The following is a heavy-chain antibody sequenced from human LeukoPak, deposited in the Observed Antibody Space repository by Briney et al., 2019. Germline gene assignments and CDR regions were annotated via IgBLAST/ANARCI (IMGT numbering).Heavy chain of an antibody. D-gene: IGHD2-15*01. CDR2: IKQDGSEK. J-gene: IGHJ6*03. CDR3: ARDHRLYCSGGSCSLMDV. Sequence: GGSLRLSCAASGFTFTNNFMSWVRQVPGKGLEWVANIKQDGSEKTYADSVKGRFTISRNNAKNSLYLQMNSLRAEDTAMYYCARDHRLYCSGGSCSLMDVWGKGTTVTIFS. V-gene: IGHV3-7*01. CDR1: GFTFTNNF.